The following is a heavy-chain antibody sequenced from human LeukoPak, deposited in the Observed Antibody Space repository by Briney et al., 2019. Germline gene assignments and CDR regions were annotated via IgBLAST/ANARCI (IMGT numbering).Heavy chain of an antibody. CDR1: GGSISSHY. V-gene: IGHV4-59*11. CDR2: IYYSGST. Sequence: SETLSLTCTVFGGSISSHYWSWIRQPPGKGLEWIGYIYYSGSTNYNPSLKSRVTISVDTSKNQFSLKLSSVTAADTAVYYCARGVGGSYDFDYWGQGTLVTVSS. CDR3: ARGVGGSYDFDY. J-gene: IGHJ4*02. D-gene: IGHD1-26*01.